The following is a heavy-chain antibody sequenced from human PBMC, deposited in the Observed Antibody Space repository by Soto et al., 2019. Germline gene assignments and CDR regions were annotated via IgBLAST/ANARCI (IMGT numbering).Heavy chain of an antibody. J-gene: IGHJ4*02. V-gene: IGHV4-31*03. Sequence: NPSETLSLTCTVSGGSISSGGYYWSWIRQHPGKGLEWIGYIYYSGSTYYNPSLKSRVTISVDTSKNQFSLRLSSVTAADTAVYYCARVPRGGYDFWSGYFDYWGQGTLVTVSS. CDR3: ARVPRGGYDFWSGYFDY. CDR2: IYYSGST. CDR1: GGSISSGGYY. D-gene: IGHD3-3*01.